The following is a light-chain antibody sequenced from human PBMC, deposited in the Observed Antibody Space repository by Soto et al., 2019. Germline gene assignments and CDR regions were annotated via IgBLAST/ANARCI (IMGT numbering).Light chain of an antibody. CDR2: DNN. J-gene: IGLJ2*01. Sequence: QSVLTQPPSVSAAPGQWVTISCSGRSSNIGNHYVSWYQQFPGTAPKLLIYDNNRRPSGTPDRFSGSKSGTSATLGIAGLQAEDEADYYCGSWESSMSAVVFGGGTKLTVL. CDR1: SSNIGNHY. CDR3: GSWESSMSAVV. V-gene: IGLV1-51*01.